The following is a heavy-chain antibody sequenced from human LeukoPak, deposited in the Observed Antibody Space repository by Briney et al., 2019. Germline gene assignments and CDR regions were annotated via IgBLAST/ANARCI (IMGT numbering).Heavy chain of an antibody. J-gene: IGHJ5*02. CDR2: ISGGGGST. V-gene: IGHV3-23*01. D-gene: IGHD1-7*01. CDR1: GFTFSNYA. Sequence: TGGSLRLSCAASGFTFSNYAMNWVRQAPGKGLEWVSTISGGGGSTYYADSVKGRFTVSRDNSKNTMFLQFNTLRPEDTAVYYCARGGMGTTFSAWFDPWGQGTLVTVSS. CDR3: ARGGMGTTFSAWFDP.